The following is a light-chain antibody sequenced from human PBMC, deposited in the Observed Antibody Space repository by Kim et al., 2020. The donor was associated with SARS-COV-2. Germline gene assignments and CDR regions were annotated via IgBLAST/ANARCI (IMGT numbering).Light chain of an antibody. CDR1: ESVDSSK. V-gene: IGKV3-20*01. CDR2: GAS. J-gene: IGKJ5*01. CDR3: QQFGGAPPIT. Sequence: PGETATFSCRASESVDSSKLAWYQQKPGQAPRLLIFGASSRATGIPDRFSGSGSGTDFTLTISRLEPEDFAVYYCQQFGGAPPITFGQGTRLEIK.